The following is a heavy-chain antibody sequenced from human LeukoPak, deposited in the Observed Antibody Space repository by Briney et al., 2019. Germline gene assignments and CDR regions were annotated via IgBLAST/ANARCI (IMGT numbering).Heavy chain of an antibody. CDR2: AYYIGST. V-gene: IGHV4-59*02. Sequence: SETLSLTCTVSGVSVSRFYWSWIRQSPGKGLEWIGYAYYIGSTNYNPSLESRVPISLVMSKNRFSLRLNSVTAADTAVYYCARIYGDYLFYYYCYMDVWGKGTTVTVPS. J-gene: IGHJ6*03. D-gene: IGHD4-17*01. CDR1: GVSVSRFY. CDR3: ARIYGDYLFYYYCYMDV.